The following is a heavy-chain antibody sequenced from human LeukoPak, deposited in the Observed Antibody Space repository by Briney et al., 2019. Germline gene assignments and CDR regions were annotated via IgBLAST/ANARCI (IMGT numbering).Heavy chain of an antibody. CDR2: INPNSGGT. V-gene: IGHV1-2*06. D-gene: IGHD3-10*01. CDR3: ARVTGYYYYYMDV. CDR1: GYTFTGYY. Sequence: ASVKVSCTASGYTFTGYYMHWVRQAPGQGLEWMGRINPNSGGTNYAQKFQGRVTMTRDTSISTAYMELSRLRSDDTAVYYCARVTGYYYYYMDVWGKGTTVTVSS. J-gene: IGHJ6*03.